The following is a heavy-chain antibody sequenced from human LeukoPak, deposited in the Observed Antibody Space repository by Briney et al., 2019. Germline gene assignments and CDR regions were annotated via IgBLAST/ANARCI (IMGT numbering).Heavy chain of an antibody. CDR3: AKDQRWESPHYLDS. Sequence: GGSLRLSCAASGFTFSSSAMSWVRQVPGKGLEWVSGISASGGSTYYADSVRGRFTISRDNSKNTLYVQMNSLRDEDTAVHYCAKDQRWESPHYLDSWGQGTLVTVSS. V-gene: IGHV3-23*01. CDR2: ISASGGST. J-gene: IGHJ4*02. CDR1: GFTFSSSA. D-gene: IGHD1-26*01.